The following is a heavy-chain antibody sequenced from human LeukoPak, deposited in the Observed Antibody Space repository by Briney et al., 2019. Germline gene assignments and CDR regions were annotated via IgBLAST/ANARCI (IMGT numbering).Heavy chain of an antibody. V-gene: IGHV4-34*01. CDR3: ARHQRGHSDAFDI. CDR2: IKHDGST. D-gene: IGHD4-23*01. Sequence: SETLSLTCAVYGGSFSGDFWSWIRQSPGKGLEWIGEIKHDGSTTYNPSLESRVTMSVDTSTNQISLEMTSVTAADTAVYYCARHQRGHSDAFDIWGQGTMVTVSS. CDR1: GGSFSGDF. J-gene: IGHJ3*02.